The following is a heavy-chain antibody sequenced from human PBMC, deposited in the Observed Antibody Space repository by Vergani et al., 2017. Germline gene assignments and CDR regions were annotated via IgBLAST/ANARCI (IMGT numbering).Heavy chain of an antibody. CDR3: AKDWRGYSSSWYYFDY. CDR1: GFTFDDYA. CDR2: INWNSDSI. J-gene: IGHJ4*02. V-gene: IGHV3-9*01. D-gene: IGHD6-13*01. Sequence: EVRLLESGGGLVQPGRSLRLSCAASGFTFDDYAMHWVRQAPGKGLEWVSGINWNSDSIAYADSVKGRFTISRDNAKNSLYLQMNSLRAEDTALYYCAKDWRGYSSSWYYFDYWGQGTLVTVSS.